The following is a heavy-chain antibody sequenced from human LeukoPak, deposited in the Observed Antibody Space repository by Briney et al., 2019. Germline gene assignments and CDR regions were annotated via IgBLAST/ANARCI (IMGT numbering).Heavy chain of an antibody. CDR1: GYTFTGYY. CDR3: ARAPMGTAALY. D-gene: IGHD2-2*01. Sequence: ASVTVSCLASGYTFTGYYMHWVRPAPGQGREGMGWMNPVSGNAGSAQKFQGRVTLTGDTSISTAYMELSSLRSDDTAVYYCARAPMGTAALYWGQGTLVTVSS. CDR2: MNPVSGNA. V-gene: IGHV1-2*02. J-gene: IGHJ4*02.